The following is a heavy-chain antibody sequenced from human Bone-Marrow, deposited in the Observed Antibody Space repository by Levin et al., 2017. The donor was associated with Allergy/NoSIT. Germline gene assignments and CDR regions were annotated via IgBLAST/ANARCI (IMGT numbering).Heavy chain of an antibody. CDR1: GYSFSNYW. V-gene: IGHV5-51*01. CDR3: ARRGLYAALDY. CDR2: VNPVDSEA. D-gene: IGHD2-8*01. Sequence: KHGESLKISCKGSGYSFSNYWIAWVRQMPGKGLEWMGIVNPVDSEARYSPSLEGQVTISADKSTNTAYLQWSSLKASDTATYYCARRGLYAALDYWGQGTLVTVSS. J-gene: IGHJ4*02.